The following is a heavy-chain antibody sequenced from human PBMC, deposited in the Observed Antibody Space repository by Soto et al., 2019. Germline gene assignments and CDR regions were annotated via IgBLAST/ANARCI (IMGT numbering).Heavy chain of an antibody. CDR1: GFTFSDYY. D-gene: IGHD4-17*01. Sequence: GGSLRLSCAASGFTFSDYYMSWIRQAPGKGLEWVSYISSSSSYTNYADSVKGRFTISRDNAKNSLYLQMNSLRAEDTAVYYCARDSKNPDYRDAIDIWGQGTMVTVSS. V-gene: IGHV3-11*06. J-gene: IGHJ3*02. CDR3: ARDSKNPDYRDAIDI. CDR2: ISSSSSYT.